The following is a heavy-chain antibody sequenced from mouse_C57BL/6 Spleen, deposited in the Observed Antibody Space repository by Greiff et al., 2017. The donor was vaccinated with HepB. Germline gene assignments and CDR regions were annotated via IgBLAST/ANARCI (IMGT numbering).Heavy chain of an antibody. CDR3: ARSGGNYHYAMDY. V-gene: IGHV1-26*01. J-gene: IGHJ4*01. CDR2: INPNNGGT. Sequence: EVQLQQSGPELVKPGASVKISCKASGYTFTDYYMNWVKQSHGKSLEWIGDINPNNGGTSYNQKFKGKATLTVDKSSSTAYMELRSLTSEDSAVYYCARSGGNYHYAMDYWGQGTSVTVSS. CDR1: GYTFTDYY. D-gene: IGHD2-1*01.